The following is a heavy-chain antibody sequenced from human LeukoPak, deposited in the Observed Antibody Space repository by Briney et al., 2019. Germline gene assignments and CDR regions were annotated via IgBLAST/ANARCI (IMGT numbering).Heavy chain of an antibody. CDR3: ARDRGSKRVAYCGGDCYIGYFDL. J-gene: IGHJ2*01. Sequence: ASMKVSCKTSGYTFTGYYLHWVRQAPGQGLEWMGWIDPKSGGTNYLQKFQGRVTMTRDTSTSTVYMEMSSLRSEDTAVYYCARDRGSKRVAYCGGDCYIGYFDLWGRGTLVTVSS. CDR2: IDPKSGGT. D-gene: IGHD2-21*02. CDR1: GYTFTGYY. V-gene: IGHV1-2*02.